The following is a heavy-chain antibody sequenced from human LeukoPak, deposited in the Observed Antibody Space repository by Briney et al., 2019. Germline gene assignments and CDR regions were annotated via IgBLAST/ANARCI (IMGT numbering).Heavy chain of an antibody. CDR1: GFTFSSYA. V-gene: IGHV3-21*04. D-gene: IGHD1-26*01. CDR3: ARARRSGSYFDY. CDR2: ISSSSSYI. J-gene: IGHJ4*02. Sequence: GGSLRLSCAASGFTFSSYAMHWVRQAPGKGLEWVSSISSSSSYIYYADSVKGRFTISRDNAKNSLYLQMNSLRAEDTAVYYCARARRSGSYFDYWGQGTLVTVSS.